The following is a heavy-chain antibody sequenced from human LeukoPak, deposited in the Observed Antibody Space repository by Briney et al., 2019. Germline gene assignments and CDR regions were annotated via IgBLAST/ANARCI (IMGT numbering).Heavy chain of an antibody. D-gene: IGHD3-10*01. CDR2: ISPRSGDT. V-gene: IGHV1-2*02. CDR3: ARGREIHGGSDTKLDDY. Sequence: VASVKVSCKASGYSFTDYYMHWVRQAPGQGLECMGWISPRSGDTSYAQKFQGRVTMTRDTSINTVDMDLSGLTSDDTAVFYCARGREIHGGSDTKLDDYWGQGTLVTVSS. CDR1: GYSFTDYY. J-gene: IGHJ4*02.